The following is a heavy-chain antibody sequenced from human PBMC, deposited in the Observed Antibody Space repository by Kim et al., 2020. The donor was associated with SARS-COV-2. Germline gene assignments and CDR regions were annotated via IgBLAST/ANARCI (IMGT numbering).Heavy chain of an antibody. CDR2: IIPIFGTA. V-gene: IGHV1-69*06. J-gene: IGHJ6*02. D-gene: IGHD2-21*02. CDR3: ANQPCGGDCYRYYYYGMDV. Sequence: SVKVSCKASGGTFSSYAISWVRQAPGQGLEWMGGIIPIFGTANYAQKFQGRVTITADKSTSTAYMELSSLRSEDTAVYYCANQPCGGDCYRYYYYGMDVWGQGTTVTVSS. CDR1: GGTFSSYA.